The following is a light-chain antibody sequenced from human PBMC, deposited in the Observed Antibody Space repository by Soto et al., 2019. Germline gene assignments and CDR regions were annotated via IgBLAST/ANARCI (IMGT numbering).Light chain of an antibody. CDR2: DAS. Sequence: EIVLTQSPATLSLSPGERATLSCRASQSVSSYLAWYQQKPGQAPRLLIYDASNRATGIPARFSGSGSGTDFTLTISSLEAEDFAFYYCQQRSNWPRGLTFGGRAKVDIK. J-gene: IGKJ4*01. CDR1: QSVSSY. V-gene: IGKV3-11*01. CDR3: QQRSNWPRGLT.